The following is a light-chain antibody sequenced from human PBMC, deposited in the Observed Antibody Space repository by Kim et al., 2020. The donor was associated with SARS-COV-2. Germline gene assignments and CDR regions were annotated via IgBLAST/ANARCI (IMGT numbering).Light chain of an antibody. CDR3: QQYNTYPWT. Sequence: DIQMTQSPSTLSASVGDRVTITCRASQSISSWLAWYRQRQGKAPKVLIYRASDLEGGVPSRFSGSVSGTEFTLTISSLQPDDFATYYCQQYNTYPWTFGQGTKVEIK. J-gene: IGKJ1*01. V-gene: IGKV1-5*03. CDR1: QSISSW. CDR2: RAS.